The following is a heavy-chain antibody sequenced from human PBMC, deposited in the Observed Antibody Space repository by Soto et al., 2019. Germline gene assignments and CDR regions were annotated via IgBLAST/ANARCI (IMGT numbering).Heavy chain of an antibody. V-gene: IGHV3-23*01. CDR2: ISGSGGST. Sequence: EVRLLESGGGLVQPGGSLRLSCAASGFTFSSYAMSWVRQAPGKGLEWVSAISGSGGSTYYADSVKGRFTISRDNSKNTLYLQMNSLRAEDTAVYYCAKDATSPSSSSPKNDYWGQGTLVTVSS. D-gene: IGHD6-6*01. J-gene: IGHJ4*02. CDR3: AKDATSPSSSSPKNDY. CDR1: GFTFSSYA.